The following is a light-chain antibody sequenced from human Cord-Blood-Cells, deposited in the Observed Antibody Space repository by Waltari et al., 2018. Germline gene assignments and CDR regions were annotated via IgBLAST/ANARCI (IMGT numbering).Light chain of an antibody. V-gene: IGKV6-21*01. CDR3: HESSSLPWT. Sequence: EIVLTQSPDFQSVTPKEKVTITCRASQSIGSSLHWYQQKPDQSPKLLIKYASQSFSGVHLRFSASGAGTDLTLTINIRENEVTATYYCHESSSLPWTFGQETKVE. CDR1: QSIGSS. J-gene: IGKJ1*01. CDR2: YAS.